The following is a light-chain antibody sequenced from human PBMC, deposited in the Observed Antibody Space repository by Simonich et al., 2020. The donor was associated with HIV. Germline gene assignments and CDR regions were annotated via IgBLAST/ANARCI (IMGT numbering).Light chain of an antibody. CDR1: QSVLYSSNNKNY. CDR2: WAS. Sequence: DIVMTQSPDSLAVSLGERATINCKSSQSVLYSSNNKNYLAWYQQKPGQPPNLLIYWASTRESGVPDRFSGSGSGTDFTLTISSLQAEDVAVYYCQQYNDWPTFGGGTKVEIK. V-gene: IGKV4-1*01. CDR3: QQYNDWPT. J-gene: IGKJ4*01.